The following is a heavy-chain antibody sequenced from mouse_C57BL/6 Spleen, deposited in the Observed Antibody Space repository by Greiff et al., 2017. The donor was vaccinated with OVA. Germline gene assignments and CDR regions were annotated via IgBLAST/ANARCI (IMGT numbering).Heavy chain of an antibody. V-gene: IGHV14-4*01. CDR1: GFNIKDDY. CDR3: TTRYGSSLYAMDY. Sequence: VQLQQSGAELVRPGASVKLSCTASGFNIKDDYMHWVKQRPEQGLEWIGWIDPENGDTEYASKFQGKATITADTSSNTAYLQLSSLTSEDTAVYYCTTRYGSSLYAMDYWGQGTSVTVSS. J-gene: IGHJ4*01. D-gene: IGHD1-1*01. CDR2: IDPENGDT.